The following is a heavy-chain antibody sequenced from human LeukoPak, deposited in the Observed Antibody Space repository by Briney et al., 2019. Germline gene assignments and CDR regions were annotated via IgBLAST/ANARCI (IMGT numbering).Heavy chain of an antibody. CDR3: ARPSSSKWPAY. CDR1: GFTFSDYS. D-gene: IGHD6-13*01. J-gene: IGHJ4*02. V-gene: IGHV3-48*02. Sequence: GGSLRLSCAASGFTFSDYSMNYFRQAPGKGLEWISYISSSGSSLYYADSVKGRFTISRDNAKNSLYVQMNSLRDEDTAVYYCARPSSSKWPAYWGQGTRVTVSS. CDR2: ISSSGSSL.